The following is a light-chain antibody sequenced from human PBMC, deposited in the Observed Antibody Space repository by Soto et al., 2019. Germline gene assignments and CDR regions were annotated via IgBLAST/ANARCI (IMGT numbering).Light chain of an antibody. CDR3: QQYGSSPPYT. Sequence: EVVLTQSPGTLSLSPGERTTLSCRASQSVSNNYLAWDQQNPGQAPRLVIFGSSDRATAIPDRFSGSGSGTDFTLTISSLEPQDFAVYYCQQYGSSPPYTFGQGTKLEIK. CDR2: GSS. V-gene: IGKV3-20*01. CDR1: QSVSNNY. J-gene: IGKJ2*01.